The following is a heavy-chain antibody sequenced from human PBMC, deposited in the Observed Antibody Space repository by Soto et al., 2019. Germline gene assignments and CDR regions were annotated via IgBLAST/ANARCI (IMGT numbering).Heavy chain of an antibody. CDR3: ARGRNSSGPFDY. J-gene: IGHJ4*02. V-gene: IGHV4-34*01. CDR2: INHSGST. Sequence: SETLSLTCAVYGGSFSGYYRSWIRQPPGKGLEWIGEINHSGSTNYNPSLKSRDTISVDTSKNQFSLKLSSVTAADTAVYYCARGRNSSGPFDYWGQGTLVTVSS. D-gene: IGHD3-22*01. CDR1: GGSFSGYY.